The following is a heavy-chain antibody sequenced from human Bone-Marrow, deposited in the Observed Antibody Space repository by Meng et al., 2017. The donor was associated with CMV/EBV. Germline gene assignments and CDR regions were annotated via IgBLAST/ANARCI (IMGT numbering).Heavy chain of an antibody. CDR2: INSDGSST. D-gene: IGHD6-19*01. J-gene: IGHJ5*02. V-gene: IGHV3-74*01. Sequence: GGSLRLSCAASGFTFTGYWMYWVRHAPGKGLMWVSRINSDGSSTSYADSVKGRFTISRDNAKNTLFLQMNSLRTEDTAVYYCARTVAGTGSAGFDPWGQGTLVTVSS. CDR1: GFTFTGYW. CDR3: ARTVAGTGSAGFDP.